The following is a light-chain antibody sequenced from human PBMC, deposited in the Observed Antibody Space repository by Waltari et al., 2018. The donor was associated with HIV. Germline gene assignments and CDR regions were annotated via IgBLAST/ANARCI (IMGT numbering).Light chain of an antibody. CDR3: AAWDNSLIWV. Sequence: QSVLTQPHPASGTPGQPVTISCSGSSSNIGSNSVYWYQHLPGTTPKLLIYRNNQRPSGIPDRFSGSRSGTSASLAISGLRSEDDADYYCAAWDNSLIWVFGGGTKLTVL. V-gene: IGLV1-47*01. CDR2: RNN. J-gene: IGLJ3*02. CDR1: SSNIGSNS.